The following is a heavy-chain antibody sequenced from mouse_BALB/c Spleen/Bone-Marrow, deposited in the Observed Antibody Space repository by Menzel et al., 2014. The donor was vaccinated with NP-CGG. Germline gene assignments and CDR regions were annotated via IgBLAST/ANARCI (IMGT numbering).Heavy chain of an antibody. D-gene: IGHD2-1*01. V-gene: IGHV1-19*01. J-gene: IGHJ3*01. CDR1: GYTFTDYY. CDR2: VNPYNGGT. Sequence: VQLQQPGPELVKPGASVKMSCKASGYTFTDYYMDWVKQSHGESFEWIGRVNPYNGGTSYNQKFKGKATLTVDKSSSTAFMELNSLTSEDSAVYYCARGNYYGNWFAYWGQGTLVPVPA. CDR3: ARGNYYGNWFAY.